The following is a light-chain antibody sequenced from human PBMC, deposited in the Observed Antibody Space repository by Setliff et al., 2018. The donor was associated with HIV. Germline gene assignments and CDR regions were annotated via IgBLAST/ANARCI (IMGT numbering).Light chain of an antibody. CDR3: NSYSTSSTPLYV. CDR2: DVT. J-gene: IGLJ1*01. CDR1: SSDVGGYDL. V-gene: IGLV2-14*03. Sequence: LTQPASVSGSPGQSITISCTGTSSDVGGYDLVSWYQQHPGQAPKLLIYDVTTRPSGVSSRFSGSKSDNAASLTIPGLQAEDEADYYCNSYSTSSTPLYVFGTGTKVTVL.